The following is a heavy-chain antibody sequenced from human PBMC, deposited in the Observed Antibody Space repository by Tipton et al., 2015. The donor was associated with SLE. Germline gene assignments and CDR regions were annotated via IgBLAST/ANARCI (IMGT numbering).Heavy chain of an antibody. V-gene: IGHV3-23*03. CDR3: ATGLTPAFDI. CDR1: GFTFTSFA. D-gene: IGHD1-14*01. Sequence: SLRLSCAASGFTFTSFAMTWVRQAPGKGLEWVSVVYSGGGTYYADSVKGRFTISRDNAKNTLYMQMNSLRAEDTAVYFCATGLTPAFDIWGQGTVVTVSS. CDR2: VYSGGGT. J-gene: IGHJ3*02.